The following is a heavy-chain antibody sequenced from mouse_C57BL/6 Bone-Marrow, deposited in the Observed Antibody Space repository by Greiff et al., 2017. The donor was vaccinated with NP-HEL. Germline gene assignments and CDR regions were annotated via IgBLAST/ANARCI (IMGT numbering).Heavy chain of an antibody. Sequence: VQLQQSGAELVRPGTSVKMSCKASGYTFTNYWIGWAKQRPGHGLEWIGDIYPGGGYTNYNEKFKGKATLTADKSSSTAYMQFSSLTSEDSAIYYCARSRPGYFDVWGTGTTVTVSS. CDR3: ARSRPGYFDV. V-gene: IGHV1-63*01. CDR1: GYTFTNYW. CDR2: IYPGGGYT. J-gene: IGHJ1*03.